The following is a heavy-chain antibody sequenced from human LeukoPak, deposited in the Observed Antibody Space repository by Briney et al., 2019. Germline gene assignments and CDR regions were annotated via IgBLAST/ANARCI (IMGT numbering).Heavy chain of an antibody. J-gene: IGHJ5*02. Sequence: HPGGSLRLSCGASGLIFTNYAMMWVRQAPGKGLQWVSTLTGYGGAYYADSGEGRFIISRDISKNTMFLQMYSLRAEDTAVYYCAKGAAAGKVDWFDPWGQGTLVTVSS. CDR2: LTGYGGA. CDR1: GLIFTNYA. D-gene: IGHD6-13*01. CDR3: AKGAAAGKVDWFDP. V-gene: IGHV3-23*01.